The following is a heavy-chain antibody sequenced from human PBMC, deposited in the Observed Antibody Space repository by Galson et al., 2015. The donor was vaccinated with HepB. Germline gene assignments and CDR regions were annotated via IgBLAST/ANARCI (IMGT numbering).Heavy chain of an antibody. CDR3: TTDPFSRPVGATTDFVF. D-gene: IGHD1-26*01. J-gene: IGHJ4*02. CDR1: GFTFSNAW. CDR2: IKSKTDGGTT. Sequence: SLRLSCAASGFTFSNAWMNWVRQAPGKGLGWVGRIKSKTDGGTTDYAAPVKGRFTISRDDSKNTLYLQMNSLKTEDTAVYYCTTDPFSRPVGATTDFVFWGQGTLVTVSS. V-gene: IGHV3-15*07.